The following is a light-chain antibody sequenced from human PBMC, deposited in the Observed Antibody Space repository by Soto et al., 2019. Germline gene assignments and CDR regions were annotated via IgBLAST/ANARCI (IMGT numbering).Light chain of an antibody. CDR1: QGVSTN. CDR2: AAS. V-gene: IGKV1-27*01. J-gene: IGKJ4*01. Sequence: DIQLTQSPSSLSSSVGDRVTISCSASQGVSTNLAWYQQKPGKDPKLLIYAASTWQLGVPSRFSGSGSGTDFTLTISRLEPEDVATYYCQKYNRSPLTFGQGTKVEIK. CDR3: QKYNRSPLT.